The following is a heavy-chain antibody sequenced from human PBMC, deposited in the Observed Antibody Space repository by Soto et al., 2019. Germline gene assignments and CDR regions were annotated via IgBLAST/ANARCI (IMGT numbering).Heavy chain of an antibody. V-gene: IGHV3-23*01. D-gene: IGHD2-15*01. CDR3: AKAGCSGGSCYRLDY. CDR2: ISGSGGST. CDR1: GFTFSSYA. Sequence: PGGSLRLSCASSGFTFSSYAMSWVRQAPGKGLEWVSAISGSGGSTYYADSVKGRFTISRDNSKNTLYLQMNSLRAEDTAVYYCAKAGCSGGSCYRLDYWGQGTLVTVSS. J-gene: IGHJ4*02.